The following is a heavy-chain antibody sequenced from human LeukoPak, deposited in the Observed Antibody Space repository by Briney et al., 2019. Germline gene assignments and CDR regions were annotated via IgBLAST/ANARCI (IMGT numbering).Heavy chain of an antibody. Sequence: GGSLRLSCAASGFTFSSYAMSWVRQAPGKGLEWVSAISGSGGSTYYADPVKGRFTISRDNSKNTLYLQMNSLRAEDTAVYYCAKDPDIVVVPAAIGLDYWGQGTLVTVSS. D-gene: IGHD2-2*02. V-gene: IGHV3-23*01. J-gene: IGHJ4*02. CDR1: GFTFSSYA. CDR3: AKDPDIVVVPAAIGLDY. CDR2: ISGSGGST.